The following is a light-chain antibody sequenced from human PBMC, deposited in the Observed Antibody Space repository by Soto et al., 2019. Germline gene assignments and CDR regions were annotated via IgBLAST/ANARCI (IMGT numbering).Light chain of an antibody. CDR3: QQLNSSPFT. CDR2: AES. Sequence: MQLTQCPSSLSSSVGYRVTITCRASQGISSYLAWYQQKPGKATKLLIYAESTLQSGVPSRLSGSGSGTDFTITISSLQPEDFATYYCQQLNSSPFTFGGGTKVDIK. CDR1: QGISSY. J-gene: IGKJ4*01. V-gene: IGKV1-9*01.